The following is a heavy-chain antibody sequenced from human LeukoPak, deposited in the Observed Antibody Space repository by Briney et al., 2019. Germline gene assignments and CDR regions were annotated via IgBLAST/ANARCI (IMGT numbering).Heavy chain of an antibody. CDR1: GFTVSSNY. V-gene: IGHV3-66*02. J-gene: IGHJ4*02. CDR3: ARGRPPRSSSSWHGGFDY. D-gene: IGHD6-13*01. Sequence: GGSLRLSCAASGFTVSSNYMSWVRQAPGQGLEWVSVIYSGGTTYYADSVKGRFTISRDNSKNTLYLQMHSLRAEDTAVYYCARGRPPRSSSSWHGGFDYWGQGTLVTVSS. CDR2: IYSGGTT.